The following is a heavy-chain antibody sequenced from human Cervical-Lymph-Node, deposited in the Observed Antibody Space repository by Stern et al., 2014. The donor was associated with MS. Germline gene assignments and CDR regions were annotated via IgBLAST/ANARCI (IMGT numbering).Heavy chain of an antibody. CDR3: ARGYYETHGYYYTHPHYDF. CDR1: GYSFASYW. CDR2: MYPGDSDI. J-gene: IGHJ4*02. V-gene: IGHV5-51*01. D-gene: IGHD3-22*01. Sequence: VQLVQSGAEVKKPGESLKISCKVSGYSFASYWIGWVRQMPGKGLDWMAIMYPGDSDIRYSPSFEGRVTISADKSISTAYLQWSSLKASDTAMYYCARGYYETHGYYYTHPHYDFWGQGTLVTVSS.